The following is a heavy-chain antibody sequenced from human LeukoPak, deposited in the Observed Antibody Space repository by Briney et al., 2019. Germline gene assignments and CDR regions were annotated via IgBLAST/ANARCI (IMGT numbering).Heavy chain of an antibody. CDR2: LHHSGST. V-gene: IGHV4-59*08. CDR1: GASISAYY. CDR3: ASVRPQPDY. J-gene: IGHJ4*02. D-gene: IGHD3-16*02. Sequence: SETLSLTCSVSGASISAYYWSWVRQPPGKGLEWIGYLHHSGSTSYNPSLKSRVTMSLDTSKNQVSLRLSAVTAADTAVYFCASVRPQPDYWGQGTLVTVSS.